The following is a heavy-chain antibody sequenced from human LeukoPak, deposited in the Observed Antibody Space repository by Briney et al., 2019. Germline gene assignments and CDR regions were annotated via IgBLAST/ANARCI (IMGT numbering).Heavy chain of an antibody. Sequence: GGSLRLSCAASGLTFSDYYMSWIRQAPGKGLEWVSYISSSGSTIYYADSVKGRFTISRDNAKNSLYLQMNSLRAEDTAVYYCAGGYSSSWLSPFAAQQYYFDYWGQGTLVTASS. D-gene: IGHD6-13*01. CDR1: GLTFSDYY. J-gene: IGHJ4*02. CDR2: ISSSGSTI. V-gene: IGHV3-11*01. CDR3: AGGYSSSWLSPFAAQQYYFDY.